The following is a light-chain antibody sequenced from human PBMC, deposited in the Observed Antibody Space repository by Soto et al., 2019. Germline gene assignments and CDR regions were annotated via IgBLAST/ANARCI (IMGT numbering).Light chain of an antibody. CDR3: QQYNNYPVT. CDR1: QTISSW. V-gene: IGKV1-5*03. CDR2: KAS. Sequence: DIQMTQSPSTLSASVGDRVTITCRASQTISSWLAWYQQKPGEAPKLLIYKASSLASGVPSRFSGSGSGTEFTLTISSLQPDDFATYYCQQYNNYPVTFGPGTKVDIK. J-gene: IGKJ3*01.